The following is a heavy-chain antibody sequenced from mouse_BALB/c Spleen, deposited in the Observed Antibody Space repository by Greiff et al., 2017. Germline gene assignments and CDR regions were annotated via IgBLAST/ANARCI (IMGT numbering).Heavy chain of an antibody. CDR1: GFTFSSYT. V-gene: IGHV5-12-2*01. CDR3: ARQRYDAVDY. Sequence: EVQRVESGGGLVQPGGSLKLSCAASGFTFSSYTMSWVRQTPEKRLEWVAYISNGGGSTYYPDTVKGRFTISRDNAKNTLYLQMSSLKSEDTAMYYCARQRYDAVDYWGQGTTLTVSS. D-gene: IGHD2-14*01. CDR2: ISNGGGST. J-gene: IGHJ2*01.